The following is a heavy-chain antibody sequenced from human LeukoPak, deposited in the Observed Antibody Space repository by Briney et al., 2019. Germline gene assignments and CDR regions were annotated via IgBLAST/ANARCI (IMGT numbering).Heavy chain of an antibody. J-gene: IGHJ4*02. CDR3: ARGAYSGSYANFDY. CDR2: INAGNGNT. V-gene: IGHV1-3*01. D-gene: IGHD1-26*01. CDR1: GGTFSSYA. Sequence: ASVKVSCKASGGTFSSYAISWVRQAPGQGLEWMGWINAGNGNTKYSQKFQGRVTITRDTSASTAYMELSSLRSEDTAVYYCARGAYSGSYANFDYWGQGTLVTVSS.